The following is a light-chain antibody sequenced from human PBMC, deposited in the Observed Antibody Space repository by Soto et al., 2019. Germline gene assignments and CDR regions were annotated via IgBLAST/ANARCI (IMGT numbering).Light chain of an antibody. CDR2: GAS. CDR1: QSVSSSY. CDR3: QQYGSSPPSIT. J-gene: IGKJ5*01. Sequence: EIVLTQSPGTLSLSPGERATLSCRASQSVSSSYLAWYQQKPGQAPRLLIYGASSRATGIPDRFRGSGSGTDSTLTISRLEPEDFAVYYCQQYGSSPPSITFGQGTRLEIK. V-gene: IGKV3-20*01.